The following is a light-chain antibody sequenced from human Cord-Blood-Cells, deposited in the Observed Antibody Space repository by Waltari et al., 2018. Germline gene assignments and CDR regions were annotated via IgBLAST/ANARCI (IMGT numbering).Light chain of an antibody. J-gene: IGLJ1*01. CDR1: SSDVGSYNL. Sequence: QSALTQPASVSGSPGQSITISCTGTSSDVGSYNLVSWYQQHPVKAPKLMIYEGSKRPSGVSNRFFGAKSCNTAALTISGLQAEDEADYYCCSYSGSSTFDVFGAGTKVTVL. V-gene: IGLV2-23*03. CDR2: EGS. CDR3: CSYSGSSTFDV.